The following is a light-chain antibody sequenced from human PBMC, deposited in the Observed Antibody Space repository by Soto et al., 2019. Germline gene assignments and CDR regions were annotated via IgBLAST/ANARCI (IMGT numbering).Light chain of an antibody. V-gene: IGKV1-5*03. Sequence: DIHMTQSPSTLSASVGDRVTITCRASQSISIWLAWYQQKPGKAPNLLIYKTSSLETGVPSRFSGSGSGTEFTLTISRLQPDDFATYYCQHWNNYSWTFGQGTKVEV. CDR1: QSISIW. J-gene: IGKJ1*01. CDR3: QHWNNYSWT. CDR2: KTS.